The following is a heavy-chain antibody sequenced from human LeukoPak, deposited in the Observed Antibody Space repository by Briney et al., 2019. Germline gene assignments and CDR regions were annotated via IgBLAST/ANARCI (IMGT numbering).Heavy chain of an antibody. CDR1: GFTVSSNY. D-gene: IGHD1-26*01. V-gene: IGHV3-30*18. CDR2: ISHDGSIT. J-gene: IGHJ4*02. Sequence: TGGSLRLSCAASGFTVSSNYMSWVRQAPGKGLEWVAVISHDGSITYYANSVKGRFTISRDNSKNTLYLQMNSLRAEDTAVYFCAKESGGPGSSYQAFLDYWGQGTLVTVSS. CDR3: AKESGGPGSSYQAFLDY.